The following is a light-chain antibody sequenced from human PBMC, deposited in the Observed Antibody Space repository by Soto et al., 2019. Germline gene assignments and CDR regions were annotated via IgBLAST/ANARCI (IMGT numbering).Light chain of an antibody. CDR2: GAS. Sequence: ESVLAQSPGSLSLSPGERATLSCRASQSISSSYFAWYQQKPGQAPRLLIYGASTRATGIPARFSGSGSGTEFTLTISSLQSEDFAVYYCQQYNNWPPAFGQGTKVDIK. CDR1: QSISSSY. J-gene: IGKJ1*01. V-gene: IGKV3-15*01. CDR3: QQYNNWPPA.